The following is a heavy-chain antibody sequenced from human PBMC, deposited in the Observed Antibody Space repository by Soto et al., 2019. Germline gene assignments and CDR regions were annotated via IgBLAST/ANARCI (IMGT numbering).Heavy chain of an antibody. CDR3: ATSDWAW. Sequence: HIVQSGPEEKSPGASVKLSCTTSGYIFADYAIHWVRQAPGQGLEWVGWIKADNGDTRYSPKFQGRLIITRVISASTSYMELSDLRSTDTGVFYCATSDWAWWGRGTLITVS. CDR1: GYIFADYA. CDR2: IKADNGDT. V-gene: IGHV1-3*05. D-gene: IGHD3-9*01. J-gene: IGHJ4*02.